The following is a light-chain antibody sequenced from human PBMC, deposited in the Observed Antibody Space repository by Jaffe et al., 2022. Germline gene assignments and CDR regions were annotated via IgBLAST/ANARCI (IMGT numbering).Light chain of an antibody. CDR3: SSSTSSGTLVL. CDR2: DVS. CDR1: NTDVGAYNY. V-gene: IGLV2-14*03. J-gene: IGLJ3*02. Sequence: QSALTQPASVSGSPGQSITISCTGTNTDVGAYNYVSWYQQQPGGVPKLIIYDVSSRPSGVSNRFSGSKSGNTASLTISGLQAEDEADYYCSSSTSSGTLVLYGGGTTLTVL.